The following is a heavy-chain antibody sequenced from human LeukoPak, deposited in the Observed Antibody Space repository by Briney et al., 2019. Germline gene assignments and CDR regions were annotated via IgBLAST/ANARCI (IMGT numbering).Heavy chain of an antibody. V-gene: IGHV1-58*01. D-gene: IGHD2-8*02. CDR2: IVVGSGNT. CDR3: AAVPNANAWYWDDAFDI. Sequence: SVKVSCKASGFTFTTSAVQWVRQARGQRLEWIGRIVVGSGNTDHAQKFQGRLTITRDISTSTAYMELSSLTSDDTAVYYCAAVPNANAWYWDDAFDIWGQGTMATVSS. J-gene: IGHJ3*02. CDR1: GFTFTTSA.